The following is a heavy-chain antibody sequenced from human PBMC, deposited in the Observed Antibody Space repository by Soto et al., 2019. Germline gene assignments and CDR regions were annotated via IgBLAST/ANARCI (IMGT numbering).Heavy chain of an antibody. CDR2: IWYDGSNK. V-gene: IGHV3-33*01. Sequence: GGSLRLSCAASGFTFSSYGMHWVRQAPGKGLEWVAVIWYDGSNKYYADSVKGRFTISRDNSKNTLYPQMNSLRAEDTAVYYCARGWPGRGGYVDYWGQGTLVTVSS. CDR3: ARGWPGRGGYVDY. J-gene: IGHJ4*02. D-gene: IGHD2-15*01. CDR1: GFTFSSYG.